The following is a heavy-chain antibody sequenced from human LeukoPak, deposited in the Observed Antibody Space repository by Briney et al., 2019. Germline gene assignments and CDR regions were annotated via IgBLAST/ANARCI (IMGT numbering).Heavy chain of an antibody. CDR1: GFTFSTYA. J-gene: IGHJ4*02. D-gene: IGHD3/OR15-3a*01. CDR3: ARGRTGAGKYYFDY. V-gene: IGHV3-23*01. Sequence: GGSLRLSCAASGFTFSTYAIIWVRQAPGKGLEWVSGISGNGGTTYNADSVKGRFTISGDNSENTLHLQMNSLRVEDTATNYCARGRTGAGKYYFDYWGQGTVVTVSS. CDR2: ISGNGGTT.